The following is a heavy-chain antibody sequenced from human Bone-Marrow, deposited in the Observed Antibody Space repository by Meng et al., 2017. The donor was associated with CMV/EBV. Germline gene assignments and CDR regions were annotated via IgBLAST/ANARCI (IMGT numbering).Heavy chain of an antibody. Sequence: GESLKISCAASGFTFSDYYMSWIRQAPGKGLEWVANIKQDGSEKYYVDSVKGRFTIYRDNAKNTLYLQMNSLRAEDKGVDYCARTDCADTSCQKVVDDWGQGTMVTVSS. V-gene: IGHV3-7*01. CDR1: GFTFSDYY. D-gene: IGHD2-2*01. CDR2: IKQDGSEK. CDR3: ARTDCADTSCQKVVDD. J-gene: IGHJ4*02.